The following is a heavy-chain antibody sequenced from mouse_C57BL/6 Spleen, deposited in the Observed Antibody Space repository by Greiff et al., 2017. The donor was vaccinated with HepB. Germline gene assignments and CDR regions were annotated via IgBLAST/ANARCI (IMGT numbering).Heavy chain of an antibody. CDR1: GYTFTDYY. D-gene: IGHD3-1*01. CDR2: IYPGSGNT. V-gene: IGHV1-76*01. J-gene: IGHJ4*01. CDR3: ARNPQGAMDY. Sequence: QVQLQQSGAELVRPGASVKLSCKASGYTFTDYYINWVKQRPGQGLEWIARIYPGSGNTYYNEKFKGKATLTAEKSSSTAYMQLSSLTSEDSAVYFCARNPQGAMDYWGQGTSVTVSS.